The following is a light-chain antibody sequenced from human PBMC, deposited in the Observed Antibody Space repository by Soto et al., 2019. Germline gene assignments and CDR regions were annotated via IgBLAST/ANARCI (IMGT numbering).Light chain of an antibody. CDR3: LQDYNYPYT. V-gene: IGKV1-6*01. Sequence: AIQMTQSPSSLSASVGDRVTITCRASQGIGNELGWYQQKPGRVPKILIWGANTLVSGVPSRFSGSGSGTDFTLTITSLQPEDFATYYCLQDYNYPYTFGQGTTLEIK. CDR1: QGIGNE. CDR2: GAN. J-gene: IGKJ2*01.